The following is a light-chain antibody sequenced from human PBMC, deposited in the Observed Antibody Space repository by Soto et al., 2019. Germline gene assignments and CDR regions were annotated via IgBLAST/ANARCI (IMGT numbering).Light chain of an antibody. Sequence: DIQMTQSPSTLSASVGDRVTITCRASQSISTWLAWYQQKPGKAPKLLIYDASSLESGVPSRFSGSGSGTEFTLTISSLQPDDFATYYRQQYNSYWKFGQGTKVDI. V-gene: IGKV1-5*01. CDR2: DAS. CDR1: QSISTW. J-gene: IGKJ1*01. CDR3: QQYNSYWK.